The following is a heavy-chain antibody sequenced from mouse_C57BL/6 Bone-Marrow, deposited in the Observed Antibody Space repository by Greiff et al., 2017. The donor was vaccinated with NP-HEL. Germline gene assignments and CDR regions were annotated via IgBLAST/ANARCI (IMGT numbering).Heavy chain of an antibody. V-gene: IGHV1-61*01. D-gene: IGHD1-1*01. CDR1: GYTFTSYW. Sequence: QVQLQQPGAELVRPGSSVKLSCKASGYTFTSYWMDWVKQRPGPGLEWIGNIYPSDSATHYNQKFKDKATLTVDKSSSTAYMQLSSLTSEDSAVYYCAMYGSSLDYWGQGTTLTVSS. CDR3: AMYGSSLDY. J-gene: IGHJ2*01. CDR2: IYPSDSAT.